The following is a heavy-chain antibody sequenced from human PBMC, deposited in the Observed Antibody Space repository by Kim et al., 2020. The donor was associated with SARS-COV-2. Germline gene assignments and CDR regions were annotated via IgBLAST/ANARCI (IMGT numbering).Heavy chain of an antibody. CDR3: ARDSDWSPYDY. V-gene: IGHV3-7*01. Sequence: EKNYVDSVKGRFIISSDNAKNSLYLHMAGLRAEDTAVYYCARDSDWSPYDYWGQGTLVTVSS. D-gene: IGHD1-1*01. J-gene: IGHJ4*02. CDR2: EK.